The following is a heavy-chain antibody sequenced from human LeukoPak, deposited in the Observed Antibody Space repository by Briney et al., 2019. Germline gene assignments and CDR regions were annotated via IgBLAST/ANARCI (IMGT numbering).Heavy chain of an antibody. CDR1: GFTFSSYS. CDR3: ARDRGGSYSAIDY. Sequence: GGSLRLSCAASGFTFSSYSLNWVRQAPGKGLEWVSFISSPSITIYYADSVKGRFTISRDNAEKSLYLQMNGLRAEDTAVYYCARDRGGSYSAIDYWGQGTLVTVSS. CDR2: ISSPSITI. D-gene: IGHD2-15*01. J-gene: IGHJ4*02. V-gene: IGHV3-48*04.